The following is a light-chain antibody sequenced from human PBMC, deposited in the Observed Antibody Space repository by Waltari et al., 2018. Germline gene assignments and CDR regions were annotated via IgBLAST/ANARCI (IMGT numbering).Light chain of an antibody. Sequence: QSVLTQPPPVSGAPGQWVSISRTGSGSHLGAGYDVPWYQQPPGKAPKLLIYGTSTRPPGVPDRFFGSQSGTSASLAITALQAEDEAEYYCQSYDTSLSVVFGGGTKLTVL. CDR1: GSHLGAGYD. J-gene: IGLJ2*01. CDR3: QSYDTSLSVV. CDR2: GTS. V-gene: IGLV1-40*01.